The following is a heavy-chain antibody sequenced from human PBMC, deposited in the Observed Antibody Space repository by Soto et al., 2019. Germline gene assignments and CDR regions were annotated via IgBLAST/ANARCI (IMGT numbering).Heavy chain of an antibody. CDR1: GYTFTGYY. D-gene: IGHD2-2*01. CDR2: INPNSGGT. V-gene: IGHV1-2*02. Sequence: GASVKVSCKASGYTFTGYYMQWVRQAPGQGLEWMGWINPNSGGTNYAQKFQGRVPMTRDTSISTAYMGLSRLRSDDTAVYYCARDFVVLPAAPDYYYDGMDVSGQGTTVTGSS. J-gene: IGHJ6*02. CDR3: ARDFVVLPAAPDYYYDGMDV.